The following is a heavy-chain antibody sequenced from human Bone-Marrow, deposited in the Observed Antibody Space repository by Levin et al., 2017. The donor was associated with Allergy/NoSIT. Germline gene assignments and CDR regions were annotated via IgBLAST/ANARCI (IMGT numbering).Heavy chain of an antibody. J-gene: IGHJ4*02. CDR2: INSDGSST. Sequence: GGSLRLSCAASGFTFSSYWMHWVRQAPGKGLVWVSRINSDGSSTSYADSVKGRFTISRDNAKNTLYLQMNSLRAEDTAVYYCARTPIAARVAYYFDYWGQGTLVTVSS. V-gene: IGHV3-74*01. CDR3: ARTPIAARVAYYFDY. D-gene: IGHD6-6*01. CDR1: GFTFSSYW.